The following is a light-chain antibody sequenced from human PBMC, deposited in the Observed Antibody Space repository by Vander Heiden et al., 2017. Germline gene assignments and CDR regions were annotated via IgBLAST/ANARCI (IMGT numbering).Light chain of an antibody. CDR2: KAS. CDR3: QQYDKSWT. J-gene: IGKJ1*01. Sequence: DVRLTQSPSTLSASVGDRVTISCRANQNIDLWLAWYQQRPGNAPQLMIYKASTLQSGVPSRISGSGSGTEFSLTIINLQPEDSAIYYCQQYDKSWTFG. V-gene: IGKV1-5*03. CDR1: QNIDLW.